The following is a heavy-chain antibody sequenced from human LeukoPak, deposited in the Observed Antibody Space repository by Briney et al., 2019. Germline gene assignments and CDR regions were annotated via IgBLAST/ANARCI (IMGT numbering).Heavy chain of an antibody. D-gene: IGHD3-10*01. V-gene: IGHV1-18*01. CDR1: GYTFTSYG. J-gene: IGHJ4*02. Sequence: ASVKVSCKASGYTFTSYGISWVRQAPGQGLEWMGWIRAYNGNTNYAQKLQGRVTMTTDTSTSTAYMELRGLRSDDTAVYYCARGRLWFGDVAGYKPDFDYWGQGTLVTVSS. CDR2: IRAYNGNT. CDR3: ARGRLWFGDVAGYKPDFDY.